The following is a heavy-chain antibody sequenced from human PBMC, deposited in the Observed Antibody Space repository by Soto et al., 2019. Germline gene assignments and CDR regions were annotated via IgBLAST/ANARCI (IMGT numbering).Heavy chain of an antibody. J-gene: IGHJ4*02. V-gene: IGHV2-5*02. CDR1: GFSLSTSDVG. CDR2: IYWDDDK. CDR3: AHASGGGNSAYFAY. D-gene: IGHD2-21*02. Sequence: QITLKESGPTLVKPTQTLTLTCTFSGFSLSTSDVGVGWIRQPPGKALEWLALIYWDDDKRYSPSLKSRLTITKDTSRNRVVLTMTNMDPVDTATYYCAHASGGGNSAYFAYWGQGTLVTVSS.